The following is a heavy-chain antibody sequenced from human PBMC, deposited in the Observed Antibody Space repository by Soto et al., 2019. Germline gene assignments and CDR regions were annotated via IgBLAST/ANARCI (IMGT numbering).Heavy chain of an antibody. Sequence: XETLSLTCTVAGDSMNNYYWSWIRQPAGKGLEWLGRIHDSGSSAYNPSLKSRVTMSTDTSKNQFSLNLNSVTAADTALYYCARGGASSKWLDPWGQGILVTVSS. CDR1: GDSMNNYY. D-gene: IGHD6-13*01. V-gene: IGHV4-4*07. CDR2: IHDSGSS. J-gene: IGHJ5*02. CDR3: ARGGASSKWLDP.